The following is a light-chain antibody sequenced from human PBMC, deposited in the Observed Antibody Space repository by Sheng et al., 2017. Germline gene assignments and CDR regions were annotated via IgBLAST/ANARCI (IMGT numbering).Light chain of an antibody. Sequence: SYELTQPSSVSVSPGQTARITCTGEIVAKKYVRWFQQKPGQAPVLVIYKDSERPSGIPERLSGSSAGTTGTLTISGAQGEDEGDYYCYSAADNKGVFGGGTKLTVL. CDR2: KDS. CDR3: YSAADNKGV. V-gene: IGLV3-27*01. J-gene: IGLJ2*01. CDR1: IVAKKY.